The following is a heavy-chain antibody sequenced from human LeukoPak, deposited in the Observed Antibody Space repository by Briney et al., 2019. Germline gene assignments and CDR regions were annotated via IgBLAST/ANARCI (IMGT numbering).Heavy chain of an antibody. CDR1: GGSISGYY. J-gene: IGHJ5*02. D-gene: IGHD6-13*01. CDR3: ARYSSSWYLWRGWFDP. V-gene: IGHV4-59*01. CDR2: IYYSGST. Sequence: SETLSLTCTVSGGSISGYYWSWIRQPPGKGLEWIGYIYYSGSTNYNPSLKSRVTISVDTSKNQFSLKLSSVTAADTAVYYCARYSSSWYLWRGWFDPWGQGTLVTVSS.